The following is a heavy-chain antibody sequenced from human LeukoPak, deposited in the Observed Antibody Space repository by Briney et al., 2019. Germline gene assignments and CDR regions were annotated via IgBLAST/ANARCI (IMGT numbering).Heavy chain of an antibody. CDR1: GFTVRSYD. CDR2: ISTASNP. CDR3: ARELGIEGYWYFDL. D-gene: IGHD7-27*01. V-gene: IGHV3-13*05. Sequence: PGGFLRLSCAASGFTVRSYDMHWVRQVAGKGLEWVSAISTASNPHYAASVQGRFTIFRANAENSLYLQMNSLSAEDTAVYYCARELGIEGYWYFDLWGRGTLVTVSS. J-gene: IGHJ2*01.